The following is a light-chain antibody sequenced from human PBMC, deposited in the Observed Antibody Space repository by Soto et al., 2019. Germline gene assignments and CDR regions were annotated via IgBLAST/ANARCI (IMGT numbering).Light chain of an antibody. V-gene: IGKV4-1*01. CDR2: WAS. Sequence: DIVMTQSPDFLTVSLGERATINCKSSRNLLYSSNNKNYLTWYQQKPEQPPKLLIYWASTRESGVPARFSGSGSETDLTLTIDNLQPEDVALYYCQQYYSHPPTFGQGTKVEIK. J-gene: IGKJ1*01. CDR3: QQYYSHPPT. CDR1: RNLLYSSNNKNY.